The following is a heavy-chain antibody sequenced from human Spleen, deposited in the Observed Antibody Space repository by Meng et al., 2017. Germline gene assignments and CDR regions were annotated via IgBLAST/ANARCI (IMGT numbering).Heavy chain of an antibody. CDR1: GVSFSDSD. J-gene: IGHJ3*02. CDR2: IGGRPKRYAA. CDR3: TVYVRGHI. D-gene: IGHD2-8*01. V-gene: IGHV3-73*01. Sequence: GESLKISCAVSGVSFSDSDIHWVRQGSGKGLEWVGRIGGRPKRYAAAYAASVSGTFTISRDDSKSTAYLQMNSLKTEDTAMYFCTVYVRGHIWGQGTMVTVSS.